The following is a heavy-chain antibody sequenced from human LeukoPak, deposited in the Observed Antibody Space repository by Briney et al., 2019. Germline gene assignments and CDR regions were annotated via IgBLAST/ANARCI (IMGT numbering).Heavy chain of an antibody. J-gene: IGHJ4*02. Sequence: GGSLRLSCAASGFTFSSYAMNLVRQAPGKGLEWVSSISSSSSYIYYADSVKGRFTISRDNAKNSLYLQMNSLRAEDTAVYYCARDPPYYYDSSGPEYWGQGTLVTVSS. CDR1: GFTFSSYA. V-gene: IGHV3-21*01. D-gene: IGHD3-22*01. CDR3: ARDPPYYYDSSGPEY. CDR2: ISSSSSYI.